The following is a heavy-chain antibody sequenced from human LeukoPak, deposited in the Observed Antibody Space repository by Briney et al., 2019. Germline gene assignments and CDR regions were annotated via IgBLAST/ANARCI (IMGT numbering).Heavy chain of an antibody. CDR2: IKSKSEGGTA. CDR1: GFTFSSYG. D-gene: IGHD2-2*01. J-gene: IGHJ4*02. CDR3: TTADREYQVPIPFDY. V-gene: IGHV3-15*01. Sequence: GRSLRLSCAASGFTFSSYGMHWVRQAPEKGLEWVAHIKSKSEGGTADYAAPVKGRFTISRDDSKNTLYLQINSLKTEDTAVYYCTTADREYQVPIPFDYWGQGTLVTVSS.